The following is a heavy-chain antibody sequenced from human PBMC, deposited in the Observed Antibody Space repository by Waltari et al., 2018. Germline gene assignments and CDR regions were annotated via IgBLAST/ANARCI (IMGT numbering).Heavy chain of an antibody. CDR2: IYAGGGS. D-gene: IGHD3-16*01. CDR3: ATLGAYLVAFDV. CDR1: GFIVSSNY. J-gene: IGHJ3*01. Sequence: EVQLVETGGGLIQPGGSLRLSCAVSGFIVSSNYMSWVRQAPGKGLGWVSVIYAGGGSYSADSVRGRFTISRDKSKNTLYLEMNTLRADDTAVYYCATLGAYLVAFDVWGQGTMVTVSS. V-gene: IGHV3-53*02.